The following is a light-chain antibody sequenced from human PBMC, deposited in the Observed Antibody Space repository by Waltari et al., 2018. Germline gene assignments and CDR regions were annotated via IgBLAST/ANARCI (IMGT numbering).Light chain of an antibody. Sequence: DIQLTQSPSFLSASVGDRGTITCRASQGINIYLAWYQQKPGKAPKLLIYAASTLQSGVPSRFSGSGSGTEFTLTISSLQPEDFATYYCQKYNSAPPWTFGQGTKVEIK. J-gene: IGKJ1*01. CDR2: AAS. V-gene: IGKV1-9*01. CDR1: QGINIY. CDR3: QKYNSAPPWT.